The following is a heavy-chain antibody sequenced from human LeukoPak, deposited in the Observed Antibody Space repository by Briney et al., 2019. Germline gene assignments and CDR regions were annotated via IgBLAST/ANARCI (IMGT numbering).Heavy chain of an antibody. V-gene: IGHV3-23*01. D-gene: IGHD3-10*01. CDR1: GFTFSSYA. J-gene: IGHJ4*02. CDR2: ISSSGSTT. CDR3: AKELSPVRDY. Sequence: GGSLRLSCAASGFTFSSYALSWVRQAPGKGLEWVSTISSSGSTTRSADSVKGRFTISRDNSKNTLYLQMNSLRAEDTAVYYCAKELSPVRDYWGQGTLVSVSS.